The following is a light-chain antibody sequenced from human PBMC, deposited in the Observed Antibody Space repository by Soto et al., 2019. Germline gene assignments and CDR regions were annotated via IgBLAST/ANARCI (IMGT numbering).Light chain of an antibody. CDR2: DVS. J-gene: IGLJ1*01. Sequence: QSVLTQRRSVSGSPGQSVAISCPGTSSDVGGYNHVSWYQHHPGKGPKLILYDVSKRPSGVPDRFSGSKSGNTASLTISGLQPEDEADYYCCSYAGSYIYVFGTGTKVTVL. CDR1: SSDVGGYNH. V-gene: IGLV2-11*01. CDR3: CSYAGSYIYV.